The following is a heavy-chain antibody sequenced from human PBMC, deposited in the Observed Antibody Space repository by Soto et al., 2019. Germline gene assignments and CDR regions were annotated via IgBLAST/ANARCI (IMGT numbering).Heavy chain of an antibody. CDR2: IYYRVST. Sequence: QVQLQESGPGLVKPSQTLSLTCTVSGGSISSGGYYWSWIRQHPGKGLEWIGYIYYRVSTYYNPSLKSRVTISVDTSKNQFSLKLSSVTAADTAVYYCARGWVVAGYDYWGQGTLVTLSS. D-gene: IGHD2-15*01. V-gene: IGHV4-31*03. J-gene: IGHJ4*02. CDR1: GGSISSGGYY. CDR3: ARGWVVAGYDY.